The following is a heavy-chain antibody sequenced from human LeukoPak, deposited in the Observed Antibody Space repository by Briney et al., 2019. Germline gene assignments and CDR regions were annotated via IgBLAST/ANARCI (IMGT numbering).Heavy chain of an antibody. CDR2: IYYSGST. Sequence: PSETLSLTCTVSGGSISSSSYYWGWIRQPPGKGLEWIGSIYYSGSTYYNPSLKSRVTISVDTSKNQFSLKLSSVTAADTAVYYCAREWGSSGTFRWRLYNWFDPWGQGTLVTVSS. J-gene: IGHJ5*02. CDR3: AREWGSSGTFRWRLYNWFDP. D-gene: IGHD3-22*01. CDR1: GGSISSSSYY. V-gene: IGHV4-39*02.